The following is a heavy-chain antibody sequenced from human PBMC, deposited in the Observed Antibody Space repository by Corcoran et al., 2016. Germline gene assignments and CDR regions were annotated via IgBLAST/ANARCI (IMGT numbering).Heavy chain of an antibody. CDR1: GGSFSGYY. CDR2: INHSGST. CDR3: ARRGATGVFDY. J-gene: IGHJ4*02. Sequence: QVQLQQWGAGLLKPSETLSLTCAVYGGSFSGYYWSWIRQPPGKGLEWIGEINHSGSTNYNPSLKSRVTISVDTSKNQFSLKLRSVTAADTAVYYCARRGATGVFDYWGQGTLVTVSS. D-gene: IGHD1-26*01. V-gene: IGHV4-34*01.